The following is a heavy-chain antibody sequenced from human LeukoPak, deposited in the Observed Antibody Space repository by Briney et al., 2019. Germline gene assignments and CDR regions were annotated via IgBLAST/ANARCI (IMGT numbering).Heavy chain of an antibody. J-gene: IGHJ4*02. CDR2: ISAYNGNT. CDR1: GYTFTSYG. D-gene: IGHD3-9*01. V-gene: IGHV1-18*01. Sequence: GASVKVSCKASGYTFTSYGISWVRQAPGQGLEWMGWISAYNGNTNFAQKLQGRVTMTTDTSTSTAYMELRSLRSDDTAVYYCARQYDILTDYYFDYWGQGTLVTVSS. CDR3: ARQYDILTDYYFDY.